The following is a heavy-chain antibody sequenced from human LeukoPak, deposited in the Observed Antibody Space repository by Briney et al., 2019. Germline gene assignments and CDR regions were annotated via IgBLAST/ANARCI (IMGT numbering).Heavy chain of an antibody. CDR1: GGSFSGYY. J-gene: IGHJ4*02. CDR3: ARVVLDGYYQFDY. D-gene: IGHD3-22*01. Sequence: SETLSLTCAVYGGSFSGYYWSWIRQPPGKGLEWIGEINHSGSTNYNPSLKSRVTISVDTSKNQFSLKLSSVTAADTAVYYCARVVLDGYYQFDYWGQGTLVTVSS. CDR2: INHSGST. V-gene: IGHV4-34*01.